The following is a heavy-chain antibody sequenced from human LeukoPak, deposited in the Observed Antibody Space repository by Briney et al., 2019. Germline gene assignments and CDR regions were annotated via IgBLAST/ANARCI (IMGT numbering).Heavy chain of an antibody. CDR1: GFTFSSYW. Sequence: GGSLRLSCAASGFTFSSYWMSWVRQAPGKGLEWVANIKQDGSEKYYVDSVKGQFTISRDNAKNSLYLQMNSLRAEGTAVYYCARGPQYSSSWNLYYYYYYGMDVWGQGTTVTVSS. V-gene: IGHV3-7*01. D-gene: IGHD6-13*01. CDR3: ARGPQYSSSWNLYYYYYYGMDV. CDR2: IKQDGSEK. J-gene: IGHJ6*02.